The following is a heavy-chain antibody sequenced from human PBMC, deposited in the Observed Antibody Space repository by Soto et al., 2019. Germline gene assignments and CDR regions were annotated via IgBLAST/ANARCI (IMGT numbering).Heavy chain of an antibody. Sequence: PSETLSLTCTVSGASISIGGYFWSWIRQHPGKGLEWIGHIYYNGSTYYNPSLKSRLTISVDTSKNEFSLRLTSVTAAGTAVYFCATDEYFGSEIDFYYYAMDVWGQGTTVTVSS. V-gene: IGHV4-31*03. CDR3: ATDEYFGSEIDFYYYAMDV. CDR2: IYYNGST. J-gene: IGHJ6*02. D-gene: IGHD3-10*01. CDR1: GASISIGGYF.